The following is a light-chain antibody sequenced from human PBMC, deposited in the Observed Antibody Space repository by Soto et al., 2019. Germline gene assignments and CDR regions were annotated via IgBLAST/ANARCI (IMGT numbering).Light chain of an antibody. CDR3: PQYTRLMT. CDR2: KAS. J-gene: IGKJ1*01. V-gene: IGKV1-5*03. Sequence: DIQMTQSPSTLSASVGDRVTITCRASQSISSWLAWYQQKPGQAPKLLIYKASSLERGVPSRFSGSGSGTEFTITISSLQPDDFAIYYCPQYTRLMTFGQGTNVEL. CDR1: QSISSW.